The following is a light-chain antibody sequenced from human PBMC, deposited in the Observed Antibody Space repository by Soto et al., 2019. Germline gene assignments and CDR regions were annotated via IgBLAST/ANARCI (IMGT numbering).Light chain of an antibody. CDR1: SSDVGGHDV. Sequence: QSVLTQPTSVSGSPGQSVTISCTGSSSDVGGHDVVSWYQQQPGNAPKLIIYEVSKRPSGVSHRFSGSKSGDTASLTISGLQSEDEADYYCCSFAGRDSNAYVFGTGTKVTVL. CDR2: EVS. J-gene: IGLJ1*01. CDR3: CSFAGRDSNAYV. V-gene: IGLV2-23*02.